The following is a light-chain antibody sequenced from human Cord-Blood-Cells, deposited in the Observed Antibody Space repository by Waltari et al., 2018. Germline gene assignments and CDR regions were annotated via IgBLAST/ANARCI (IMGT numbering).Light chain of an antibody. CDR2: AAS. J-gene: IGKJ2*01. Sequence: DIQMTQSPSSLYASVGDGVPITCRASQSISSYLNWYQQKTGKAPKLLIYAASSLQSGVPSRCSGSGSGTDFTLTISSLQPEDYATYDCQQSYSTPPYTVGQGTKLEIK. V-gene: IGKV1-39*01. CDR1: QSISSY. CDR3: QQSYSTPPYT.